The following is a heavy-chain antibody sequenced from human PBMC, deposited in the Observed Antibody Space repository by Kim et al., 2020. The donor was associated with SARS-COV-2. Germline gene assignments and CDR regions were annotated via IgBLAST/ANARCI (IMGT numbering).Heavy chain of an antibody. CDR3: AREVYCSGGSCYFDY. J-gene: IGHJ4*02. D-gene: IGHD2-15*01. Sequence: QKYPGRVTITADKSTSTAYMELSSLRSEDTAVYYCAREVYCSGGSCYFDYWGQGTLVTVSS. V-gene: IGHV1-69*04.